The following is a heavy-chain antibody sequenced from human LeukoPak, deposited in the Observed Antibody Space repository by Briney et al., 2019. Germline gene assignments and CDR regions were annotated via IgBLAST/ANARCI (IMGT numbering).Heavy chain of an antibody. CDR2: VYIGGST. Sequence: GSLRLSCAASGFHVSTNYMSWVRQAPGRGLEWVSVVYIGGSTYYADSVKGRFTISRDDSKNTLSLQMNSLRVEDTAVYYCASSVVVPAANYYYMDVWGKGTTVTVSS. V-gene: IGHV3-53*01. CDR1: GFHVSTNY. J-gene: IGHJ6*03. D-gene: IGHD2-2*01. CDR3: ASSVVVPAANYYYMDV.